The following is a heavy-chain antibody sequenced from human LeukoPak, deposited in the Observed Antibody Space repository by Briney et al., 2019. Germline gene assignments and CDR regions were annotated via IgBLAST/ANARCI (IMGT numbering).Heavy chain of an antibody. D-gene: IGHD3-16*01. CDR3: VKEGVEYSYSYGDY. CDR1: GFSFNNYA. V-gene: IGHV3-30*18. J-gene: IGHJ4*02. Sequence: GGSLRLSCAASGFSFNNYAMYWVRQAPGKGLERVAIISYDGGDKYYAESMKGRITISRDNAENTLYLQMNNLRPDDTAFYFCVKEGVEYSYSYGDYWGQGTLVTVSS. CDR2: ISYDGGDK.